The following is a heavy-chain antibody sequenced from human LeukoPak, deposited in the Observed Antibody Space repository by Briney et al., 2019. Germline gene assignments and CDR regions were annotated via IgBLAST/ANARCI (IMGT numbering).Heavy chain of an antibody. V-gene: IGHV4-39*07. J-gene: IGHJ5*02. CDR2: IYYSGST. CDR1: GGSISSSSYY. D-gene: IGHD2-15*01. CDR3: ARLDLLWFDP. Sequence: NPSETLSLTCTVSGGSISSSSYYWGWIRQPPGKGLEWIGSIYYSGSTYYNPSLKSRVTISVDTSKNQFSLKLSSVTAADTAVYYCARLDLLWFDPWGQGTLVTVSS.